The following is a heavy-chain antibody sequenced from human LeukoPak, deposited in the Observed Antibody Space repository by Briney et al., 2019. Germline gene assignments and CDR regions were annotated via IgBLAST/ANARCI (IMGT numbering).Heavy chain of an antibody. J-gene: IGHJ4*02. V-gene: IGHV3-21*04. CDR2: ISSSSSYI. CDR1: GFTFSNFV. Sequence: GRSLRLFCAVSGFTFSNFVMNWVRQAPGKGLQWVSSISSSSSYIYYADSVKGRFTISRDNAKNSLYLQMNSLRAEDTDVYYCAKDNFQYYDSIDYWGQGTLVTVSS. D-gene: IGHD3-22*01. CDR3: AKDNFQYYDSIDY.